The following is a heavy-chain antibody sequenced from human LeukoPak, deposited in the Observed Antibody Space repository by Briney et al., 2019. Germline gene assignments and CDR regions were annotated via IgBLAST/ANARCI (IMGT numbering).Heavy chain of an antibody. CDR2: IYTSGST. CDR1: GGSISGYY. Sequence: SETLSLTCTVSGGSISGYYWSWIRQPAGKGLEWIGRIYTSGSTNYNPSLKSRVTMSVDTSKNQFSLKLSSVTAADTAVYYCARGNKGYSSSWQTPWGSGYNWFDPWGQGTLVTVSS. V-gene: IGHV4-4*07. J-gene: IGHJ5*02. D-gene: IGHD6-13*01. CDR3: ARGNKGYSSSWQTPWGSGYNWFDP.